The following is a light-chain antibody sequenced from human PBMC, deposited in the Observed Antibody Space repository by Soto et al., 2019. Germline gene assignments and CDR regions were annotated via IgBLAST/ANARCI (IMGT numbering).Light chain of an antibody. CDR2: ASS. Sequence: DIPMTQSPSSLSASVGDRVTITCRASQSISTYLNWYQQKPGKAPTLLIYASSSLQSGVPSRFRGSGSGTDFTLAISSLQPDDFATYYCQQSYSVPRTFGGGTKVDIK. CDR1: QSISTY. CDR3: QQSYSVPRT. J-gene: IGKJ4*01. V-gene: IGKV1-39*01.